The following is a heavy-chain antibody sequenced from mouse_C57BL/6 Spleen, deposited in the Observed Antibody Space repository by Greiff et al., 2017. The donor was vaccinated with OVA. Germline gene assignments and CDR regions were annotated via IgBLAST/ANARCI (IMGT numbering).Heavy chain of an antibody. CDR1: GYTFTSYW. V-gene: IGHV1-55*01. D-gene: IGHD1-1*01. CDR2: IYPGSGST. CDR3: ARPVVAYYYAMDY. J-gene: IGHJ4*01. Sequence: VQLQQSGAELVKPGASVKMSCKASGYTFTSYWITWVKQRPGQGLEWIGDIYPGSGSTNYNEKFKSKATLTVDTSSSTAYMQLSSLTSEDSAVYYCARPVVAYYYAMDYWGQGTSVTVSS.